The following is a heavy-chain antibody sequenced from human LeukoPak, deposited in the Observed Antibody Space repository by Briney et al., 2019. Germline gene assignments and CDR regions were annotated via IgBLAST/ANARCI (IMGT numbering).Heavy chain of an antibody. V-gene: IGHV1-2*02. J-gene: IGHJ4*02. CDR3: ARGLQWLEAFDY. CDR1: GYTFTGYY. CDR2: INPNSGVT. D-gene: IGHD6-19*01. Sequence: ASVKVSCKASGYTFTGYYIHWVRQAPGQGLEWMGWINPNSGVTHYPQKFQGRVTLTRDTSVRTAYMEVSSLRSDDTAVYYCARGLQWLEAFDYWGLGTLVTVSS.